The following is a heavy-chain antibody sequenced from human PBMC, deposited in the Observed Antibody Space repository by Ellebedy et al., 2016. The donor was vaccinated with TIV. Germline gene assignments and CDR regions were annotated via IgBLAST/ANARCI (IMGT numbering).Heavy chain of an antibody. CDR1: GFNFRSYW. J-gene: IGHJ5*02. CDR2: IRQEGDEI. CDR3: ARRASYGDYAVQVNPWFDP. Sequence: GESLKIPCAASGFNFRSYWMTWVRQAPGKGLEWVAKIRQEGDEIYYVESVKGRFTISRDNAKHSLFLQMNSLRVEDTAVYYCARRASYGDYAVQVNPWFDPWGQGTLVTVSS. V-gene: IGHV3-7*01. D-gene: IGHD4-17*01.